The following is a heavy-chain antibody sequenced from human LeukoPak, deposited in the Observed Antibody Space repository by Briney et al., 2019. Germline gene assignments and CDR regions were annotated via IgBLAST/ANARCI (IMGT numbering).Heavy chain of an antibody. V-gene: IGHV4-4*07. CDR2: IYTSGST. CDR1: GGSISSYY. D-gene: IGHD3-22*01. CDR3: ARTYSRGYLDY. J-gene: IGHJ4*02. Sequence: KPSETLFLTCTVPGGSISSYYWSWIRQPARKGLEWIGRIYTSGSTNFNPSLKSRVTMSVDTSKNQFSLKLSSVTAADTAVYYCARTYSRGYLDYWGQGTLVTVSS.